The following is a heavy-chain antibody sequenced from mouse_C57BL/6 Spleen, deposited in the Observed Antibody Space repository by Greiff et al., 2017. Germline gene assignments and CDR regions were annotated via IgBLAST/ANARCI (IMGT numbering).Heavy chain of an antibody. Sequence: QVQLQQPGAELVMPGASVKLSCKASGYTFTSYWMHWVKQRPGQGLEWIGEIDPSDSYTNYNQKFKGKSTLTVDKSSSTAYMQLSSLTSEDSAVYYCASYYGSSPAWFADWGQGTLVTVSA. CDR1: GYTFTSYW. V-gene: IGHV1-69*01. CDR2: IDPSDSYT. J-gene: IGHJ3*01. CDR3: ASYYGSSPAWFAD. D-gene: IGHD1-1*01.